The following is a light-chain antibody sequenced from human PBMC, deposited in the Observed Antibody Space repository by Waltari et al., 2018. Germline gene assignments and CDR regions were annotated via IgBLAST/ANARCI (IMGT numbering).Light chain of an antibody. CDR1: QGISSY. Sequence: TQSPSFLSASVGDRVTITCRASQGISSYLAWYQQKPGKAPKLLIYAASTLQSGVPSRFSGSGSGTEFTLTISSLQPEDFATYYCQQLNSYRSITFGQGTRLEIK. CDR2: AAS. J-gene: IGKJ5*01. V-gene: IGKV1-9*01. CDR3: QQLNSYRSIT.